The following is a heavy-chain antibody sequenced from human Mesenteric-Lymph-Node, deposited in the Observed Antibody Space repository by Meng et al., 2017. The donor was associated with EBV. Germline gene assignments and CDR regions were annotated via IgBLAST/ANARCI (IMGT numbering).Heavy chain of an antibody. CDR2: IYWDDDK. Sequence: WDALGHTLVKPTPTLTRTVMFSGFALASSAVGVGWFRKPPGKALEWLALIYWDDDKWYSPSLRSRLTISKDTSKNQVVLRMTNMDPADTATYYCAHRPPDYGNWFDPWGQGTLVTVSS. CDR3: AHRPPDYGNWFDP. CDR1: GFALASSAVG. J-gene: IGHJ5*02. D-gene: IGHD4-17*01. V-gene: IGHV2-5*02.